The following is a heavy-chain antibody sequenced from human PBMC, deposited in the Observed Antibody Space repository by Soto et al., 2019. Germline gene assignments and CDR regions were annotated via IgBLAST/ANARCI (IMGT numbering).Heavy chain of an antibody. CDR3: ATIVGATWAAFDI. CDR2: IYYSGST. J-gene: IGHJ3*02. Sequence: SETLSITCTVSGGSISSYYWSWIRQPPGKGLEWIGYIYYSGSTNYNPSLKSRVTVSLDTPRNPFFLKLTSVTAADTAMYYCATIVGATWAAFDIWGRGTLVTVSS. V-gene: IGHV4-59*01. CDR1: GGSISSYY. D-gene: IGHD1-26*01.